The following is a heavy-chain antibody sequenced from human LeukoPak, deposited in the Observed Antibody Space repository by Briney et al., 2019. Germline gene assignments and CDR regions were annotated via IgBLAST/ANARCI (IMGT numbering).Heavy chain of an antibody. CDR1: GGSFSGYY. CDR2: IYYSGST. V-gene: IGHV4-34*01. D-gene: IGHD2-2*01. CDR3: AGQPENTRGFY. J-gene: IGHJ1*01. Sequence: SETLSLTCAVYGGSFSGYYWAWFRQSSGKGLEWIGSIYYSGSTYYNPSLKSRVTISVDTSKNQFSLRLTSVTAADTAVYFCAGQPENTRGFYWGQGTLVTVSS.